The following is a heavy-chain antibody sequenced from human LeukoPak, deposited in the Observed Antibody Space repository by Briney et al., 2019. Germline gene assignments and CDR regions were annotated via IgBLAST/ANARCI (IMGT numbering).Heavy chain of an antibody. D-gene: IGHD3-3*01. CDR3: ARGQDDFWSGYYRVIPYWFDP. J-gene: IGHJ5*02. CDR1: GFTFSSYA. Sequence: GGSLRLSCAASGFTFSSYARSWVRQAPGKGLEWVSAISGSGGSTYYADSVKGRFTISRDNSKNTLYLQMSSLRSEDTAVYYCARGQDDFWSGYYRVIPYWFDPWGQGTLVTVSS. CDR2: ISGSGGST. V-gene: IGHV3-23*01.